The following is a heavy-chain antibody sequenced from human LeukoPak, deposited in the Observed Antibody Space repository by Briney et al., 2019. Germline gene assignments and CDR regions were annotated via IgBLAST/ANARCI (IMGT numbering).Heavy chain of an antibody. CDR3: ARETSQKGAHYMDV. D-gene: IGHD3-16*01. V-gene: IGHV4-59*01. CDR1: GGSISTYY. Sequence: SETLSLTCTVSGGSISTYYWSWIRQPPGKGLEWIGYIYYSGSTNYNPSLKSRVTISVDTSKNQFSLKLSSVTAADTAVYYCARETSQKGAHYMDVWGKGTTITISS. J-gene: IGHJ6*03. CDR2: IYYSGST.